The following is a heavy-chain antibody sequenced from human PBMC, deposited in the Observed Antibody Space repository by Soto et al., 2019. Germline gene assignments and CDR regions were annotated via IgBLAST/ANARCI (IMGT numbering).Heavy chain of an antibody. V-gene: IGHV1-69*13. J-gene: IGHJ6*01. D-gene: IGHD2-2*01. CDR3: ARAYCSSTSCHVNYYYHGMDV. Sequence: SVNVSCKASGDTFSSYASSWGRQAPGQGLEWMGGIIPIFGTANYAQKFQGRVTITADESTSTAYMELSSLRSEDTAVYYCARAYCSSTSCHVNYYYHGMDVWGEGTSVTVSS. CDR2: IIPIFGTA. CDR1: GDTFSSYA.